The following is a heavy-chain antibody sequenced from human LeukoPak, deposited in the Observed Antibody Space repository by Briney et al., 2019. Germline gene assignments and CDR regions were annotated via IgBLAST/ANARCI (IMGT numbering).Heavy chain of an antibody. Sequence: PGGSLRLSCAASGFTFSSYAMNWVRQAPGKGLEWVSAISSGGVSTYYADSVKGRFTISRDNSKNTLYLQMNSLRAEDTAVYYCATLFATVTDFGSWGQGTLVTVSS. CDR2: ISSGGVST. CDR3: ATLFATVTDFGS. D-gene: IGHD2-15*01. V-gene: IGHV3-23*01. CDR1: GFTFSSYA. J-gene: IGHJ5*01.